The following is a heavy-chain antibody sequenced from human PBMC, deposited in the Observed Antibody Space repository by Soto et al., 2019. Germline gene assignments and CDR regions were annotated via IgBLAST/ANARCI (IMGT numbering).Heavy chain of an antibody. V-gene: IGHV3-48*03. Sequence: EVQLVESGGGLVQPGGSLRLSCAASGFTFSNYEMNWVRQAPGKGLEWISYIDRSGTIIHYADSVKGRFTISRDNAKNSMYLQMNSLRVDDTSVYYCVGDGDGGCCSSWFVPWGQGTLVTVSS. CDR2: IDRSGTII. J-gene: IGHJ5*02. CDR1: GFTFSNYE. CDR3: VGDGDGGCCSSWFVP. D-gene: IGHD2-15*01.